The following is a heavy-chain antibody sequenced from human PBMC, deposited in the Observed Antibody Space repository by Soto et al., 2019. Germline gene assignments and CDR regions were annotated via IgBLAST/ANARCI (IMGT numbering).Heavy chain of an antibody. J-gene: IGHJ4*02. Sequence: SLRLSCAASGFTFSSYGMHWVRQAPGKGLEWVAVISYDGSNKYYADSVKGRFTISRDNSKNTLYLQMNSLRAEDTAVYYCAKDGVWQWLDYWGQGTLVTVSS. CDR3: AKDGVWQWLDY. CDR1: GFTFSSYG. CDR2: ISYDGSNK. D-gene: IGHD6-19*01. V-gene: IGHV3-30*18.